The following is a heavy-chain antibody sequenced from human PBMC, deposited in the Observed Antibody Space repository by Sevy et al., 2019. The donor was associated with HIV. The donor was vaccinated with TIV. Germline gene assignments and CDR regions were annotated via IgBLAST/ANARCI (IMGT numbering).Heavy chain of an antibody. Sequence: GESLKISCAASGFTLSSYGMHWVRQAPGKGLEWAAVIRYDGSNKYHADSVKGRFTISRDNSKNTLYLQMNSLRAEDTAVYYCARARLGITISAEWGGGMDVWGQGTTVTVSS. D-gene: IGHD3-3*01. CDR3: ARARLGITISAEWGGGMDV. J-gene: IGHJ6*02. CDR2: IRYDGSNK. CDR1: GFTLSSYG. V-gene: IGHV3-33*01.